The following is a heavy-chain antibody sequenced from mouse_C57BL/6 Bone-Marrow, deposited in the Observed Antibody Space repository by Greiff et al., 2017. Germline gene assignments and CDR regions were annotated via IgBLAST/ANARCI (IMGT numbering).Heavy chain of an antibody. CDR3: TRAPNWAAWFAY. CDR2: IDPETGGT. D-gene: IGHD4-1*01. J-gene: IGHJ3*01. V-gene: IGHV1-15*01. CDR1: GYTFTDYE. Sequence: VPLPPSGAELVRPGASVTLSCQASGYTFTDYELHWVKQTPVHGLEWIGAIDPETGGTAYNQKFMGKAILTADKSSSTAYMELRSLTSEESAVYYCTRAPNWAAWFAYWGQGTLVTVSA.